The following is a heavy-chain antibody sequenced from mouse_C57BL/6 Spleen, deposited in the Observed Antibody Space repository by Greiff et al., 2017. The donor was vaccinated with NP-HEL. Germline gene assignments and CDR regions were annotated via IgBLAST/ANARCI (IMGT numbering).Heavy chain of an antibody. CDR3: ARKGYGNPWFAY. Sequence: QVQLKQPGTELVKPGASVKLSCKASGYTFTSYWMHWVKQRPGQGLEWIGNINPSNGGTNYNEKFKSKATLTVDKSSSTAYMQLSSLTSEDSAVYYCARKGYGNPWFAYWGQGTLVTVSA. CDR1: GYTFTSYW. CDR2: INPSNGGT. V-gene: IGHV1-53*01. J-gene: IGHJ3*01. D-gene: IGHD2-1*01.